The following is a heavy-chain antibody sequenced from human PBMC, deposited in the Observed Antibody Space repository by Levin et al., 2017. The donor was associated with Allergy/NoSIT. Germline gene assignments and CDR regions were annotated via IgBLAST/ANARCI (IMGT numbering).Heavy chain of an antibody. D-gene: IGHD5-12*01. J-gene: IGHJ4*02. V-gene: IGHV3-7*04. CDR3: ARDLSLGGFIDY. CDR2: IRQDGSET. CDR1: GFTFSDYW. Sequence: SGGSLRLSCAASGFTFSDYWMTWVRQAPGKGLEWLGNIRQDGSETLYVDSVGGRFSISCDNAKNSLYLQLTSLRADDTAVYFCARDLSLGGFIDYWGQGILVTVSS.